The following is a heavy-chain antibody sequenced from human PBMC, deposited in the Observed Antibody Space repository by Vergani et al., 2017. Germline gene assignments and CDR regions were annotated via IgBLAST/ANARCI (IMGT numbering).Heavy chain of an antibody. CDR1: GGSISSGGYY. D-gene: IGHD6-13*01. V-gene: IGHV4-31*03. CDR3: AGEAGCGLVDY. Sequence: QVQLQESGPGLVKPSQTLSLTCTVSGGSISSGGYYWSWIRQHPGKGLEWIGYIYYSGSTYYNPSLTSRVTISVDTSKNQFSLKLSSVTAAVTAVYYCAGEAGCGLVDYWGQGTLVTVSS. J-gene: IGHJ4*02. CDR2: IYYSGST.